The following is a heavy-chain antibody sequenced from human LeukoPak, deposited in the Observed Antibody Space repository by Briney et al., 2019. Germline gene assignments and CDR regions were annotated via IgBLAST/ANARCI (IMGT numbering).Heavy chain of an antibody. CDR2: INPNSGGT. J-gene: IGHJ4*02. V-gene: IGHV1-2*02. D-gene: IGHD3-22*01. CDR3: ARVGKRVYDSRFALPQSY. CDR1: GYTFTGYY. Sequence: GASVKVSCKASGYTFTGYYMHWVRQAPGQGLEWMGWINPNSGGTNYAQKFQGRVTVTRDTSISTAYMELSRLRSDDTAVYYCARVGKRVYDSRFALPQSYWGQGTLVTVSS.